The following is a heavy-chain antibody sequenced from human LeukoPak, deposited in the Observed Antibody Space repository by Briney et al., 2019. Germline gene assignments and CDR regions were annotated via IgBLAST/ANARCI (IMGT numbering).Heavy chain of an antibody. Sequence: SETLSLTCTVSGYSISSGYYWGWIRQPPGKGLAWIGSIYHSGSTYYNPSLKSRVTISVDTSKNQFSLKLSSVTAADTAVYYCASGQVITFGGPGDYWGQGTLVTVSS. CDR3: ASGQVITFGGPGDY. D-gene: IGHD3-16*01. CDR1: GYSISSGYY. CDR2: IYHSGST. V-gene: IGHV4-38-2*02. J-gene: IGHJ4*02.